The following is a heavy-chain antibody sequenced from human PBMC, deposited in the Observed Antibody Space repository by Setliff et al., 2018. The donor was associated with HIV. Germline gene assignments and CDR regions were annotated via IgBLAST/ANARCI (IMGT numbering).Heavy chain of an antibody. V-gene: IGHV4-39*01. Sequence: ETLSLTCNVSGGSVTSGSFYWGWIRQPPGKGLEWIGSFHDSGSASYNPSLRRRVTISVDTSKNQLSLTLTSVTASDTAVYYCARGRRLMAPHYFDNWGQGTQVTVSS. D-gene: IGHD5-12*01. CDR1: GGSVTSGSFY. CDR2: FHDSGSA. CDR3: ARGRRLMAPHYFDN. J-gene: IGHJ4*02.